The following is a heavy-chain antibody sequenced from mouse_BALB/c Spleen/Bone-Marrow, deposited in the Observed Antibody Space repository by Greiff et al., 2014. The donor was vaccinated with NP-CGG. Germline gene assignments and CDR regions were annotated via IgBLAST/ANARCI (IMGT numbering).Heavy chain of an antibody. CDR1: GYTFTSYW. V-gene: IGHV1S41*01. CDR2: IPPGSGTT. Sequence: DLVKPGASVKLSCKASGYTFTSYWINWIKQRPGQGLEWIGRIPPGSGTTYYNEMFKGKATLTVDASSTTAYIQLSSLSSEDSAVYRCARGSYYYGSSSPWFAYWGQGTLVTVSA. D-gene: IGHD1-1*01. J-gene: IGHJ3*01. CDR3: ARGSYYYGSSSPWFAY.